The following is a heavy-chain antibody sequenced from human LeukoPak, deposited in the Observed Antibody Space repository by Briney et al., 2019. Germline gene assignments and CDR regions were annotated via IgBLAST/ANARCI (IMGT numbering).Heavy chain of an antibody. CDR1: GGXISSGGYY. CDR3: ARDSVSTGVVRAFDY. J-gene: IGHJ4*02. D-gene: IGHD1-26*01. V-gene: IGHV4-31*03. Sequence: SETLSLTCTVSGGXISSGGYYWSWIRQHPGQGLEWVGYIYYSGSTYYNPSLKSRVTISVDTSENQFSLNLSSVTAADTAVYYCARDSVSTGVVRAFDYWGQGTLVTVSS. CDR2: IYYSGST.